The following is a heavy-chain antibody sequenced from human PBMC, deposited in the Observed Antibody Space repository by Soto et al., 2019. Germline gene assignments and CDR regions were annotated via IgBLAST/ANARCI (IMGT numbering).Heavy chain of an antibody. CDR2: ISAYNGKT. CDR3: ARDLLIAVTGLLHY. V-gene: IGHV1-18*01. Sequence: QVQLVQSGAEVKRPGASVKVSCKTSGYPFTSYGINWVRQAPGQGAEWMGWISAYNGKTSYTQKFQGRVTMTTDTSTSTAYMELRSLRSDDTAVYYCARDLLIAVTGLLHYWGQGTLVTVSS. D-gene: IGHD6-19*01. J-gene: IGHJ4*02. CDR1: GYPFTSYG.